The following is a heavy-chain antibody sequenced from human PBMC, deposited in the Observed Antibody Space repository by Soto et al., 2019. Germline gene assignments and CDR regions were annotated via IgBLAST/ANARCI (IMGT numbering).Heavy chain of an antibody. CDR1: GGSISSSSYY. Sequence: SETLSLTCTVSGGSISSSSYYWGWIRQPPGKGLEWIGSIYYSGSTYYNPSLKSRVTISVDTSKNQFSLKLSSVTAADTAVYYCAGQWERLQYFDYWGQGTVVTVSS. J-gene: IGHJ4*02. CDR2: IYYSGST. CDR3: AGQWERLQYFDY. D-gene: IGHD1-26*01. V-gene: IGHV4-39*01.